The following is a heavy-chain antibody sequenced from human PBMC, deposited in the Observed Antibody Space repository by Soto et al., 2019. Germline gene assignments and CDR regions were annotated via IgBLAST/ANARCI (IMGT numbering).Heavy chain of an antibody. V-gene: IGHV1-2*04. CDR2: GNPNSGGT. CDR1: GYTFTGYY. CDR3: ARAPFVVDATGAFDI. D-gene: IGHD2-15*01. J-gene: IGHJ3*02. Sequence: ASVKVSCKASGYTFTGYYMHWVRQAPGQGLEWMGWGNPNSGGTNYAQKFQGWVTMTRDTSISTAYMELSRLRSDDTAVYYCARAPFVVDATGAFDIWGQGTMGTVSS.